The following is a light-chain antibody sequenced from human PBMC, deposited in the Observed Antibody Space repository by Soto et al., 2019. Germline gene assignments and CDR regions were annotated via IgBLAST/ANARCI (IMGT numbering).Light chain of an antibody. V-gene: IGLV2-14*01. J-gene: IGLJ2*01. Sequence: QSALTQPASVSGSPGQSITISCTGTSSDIGKYNYVSWYQQHPGKAPKLLIYEVSNRPSGVSNRFSGSKSGNTASLTISGLQPEDEADYYCSSYTSSSSNVVFGGGTKLTVL. CDR1: SSDIGKYNY. CDR3: SSYTSSSSNVV. CDR2: EVS.